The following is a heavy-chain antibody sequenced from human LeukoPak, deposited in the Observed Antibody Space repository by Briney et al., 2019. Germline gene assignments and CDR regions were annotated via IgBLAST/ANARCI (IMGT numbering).Heavy chain of an antibody. V-gene: IGHV3-21*01. Sequence: GGSLRLSCAASGFTFSSYSVNWVRQAPGKGLEWVSSISSSSTPIYYADSVKGRFTISRDNAKNSLYLQMNSLRAEDTAVYYCARHTGPYYGSGSYGLDVWGQGTTVTVSS. CDR1: GFTFSSYS. CDR3: ARHTGPYYGSGSYGLDV. D-gene: IGHD3-10*01. CDR2: ISSSSTPI. J-gene: IGHJ6*02.